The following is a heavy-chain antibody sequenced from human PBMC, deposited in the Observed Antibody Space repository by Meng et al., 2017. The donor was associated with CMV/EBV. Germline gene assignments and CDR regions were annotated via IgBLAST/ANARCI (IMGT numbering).Heavy chain of an antibody. CDR2: IIPIFSTA. CDR3: ASLYGAVDY. CDR1: GGTFSSYA. D-gene: IGHD3-16*01. J-gene: IGHJ4*02. Sequence: QVQLVQSGAEVKMPGCAVKVSCKASGGTFSSYAISWVRQAPGQGLEWMGGIIPIFSTAIYAQKFQGRVTITADESTSTAYMELSSLRAEDTAVYYCASLYGAVDYWGQGTLVTVAS. V-gene: IGHV1-69*12.